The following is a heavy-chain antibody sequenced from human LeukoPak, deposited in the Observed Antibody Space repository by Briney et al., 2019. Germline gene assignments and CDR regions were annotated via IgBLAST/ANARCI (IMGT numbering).Heavy chain of an antibody. D-gene: IGHD6-13*01. Sequence: SETLSLTCAVYGGSFSGYYWSWIRQPPGKGLEWIGEINHSGSTNYNPSLKSRVTISVDTSKNQFSLKLSSVTAADTAVYYCARVPGHSSSYYYYYMDVWGKGTTVTVSS. CDR3: ARVPGHSSSYYYYYMDV. V-gene: IGHV4-34*01. CDR2: INHSGST. J-gene: IGHJ6*03. CDR1: GGSFSGYY.